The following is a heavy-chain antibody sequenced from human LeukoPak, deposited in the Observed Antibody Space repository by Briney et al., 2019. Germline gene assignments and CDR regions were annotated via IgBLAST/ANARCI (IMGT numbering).Heavy chain of an antibody. Sequence: MSSETLSLTCSVSGGSMTNLYWTWIRQPPGKGLEWIGDIYDSGSTRYNTSLESRVTISVDTSKNQFSLKLSSVTAAATAVYYCAKGGSTNFYYGDVWGQGTTVTVSS. CDR2: IYDSGST. D-gene: IGHD2/OR15-2a*01. CDR3: AKGGSTNFYYGDV. CDR1: GGSMTNLY. V-gene: IGHV4-59*01. J-gene: IGHJ6*02.